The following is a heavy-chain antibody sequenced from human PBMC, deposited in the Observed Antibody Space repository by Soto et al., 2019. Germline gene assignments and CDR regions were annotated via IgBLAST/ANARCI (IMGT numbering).Heavy chain of an antibody. J-gene: IGHJ3*01. D-gene: IGHD6-19*01. CDR2: IYPGDSDT. CDR3: DGIAVAGTGAFER. Sequence: PRASLKISCKGSGYRFTSYWIGWVRQMPGKGLEWMGIIYPGDSDTRYSPSFQGQVTISADKSISTAYLQWSNLKASDTAMYDCDGIAVAGTGAFERWGQETMVTFAS. V-gene: IGHV5-51*01. CDR1: GYRFTSYW.